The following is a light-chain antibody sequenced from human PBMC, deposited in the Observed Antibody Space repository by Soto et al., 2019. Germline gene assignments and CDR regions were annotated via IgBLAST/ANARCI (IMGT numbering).Light chain of an antibody. J-gene: IGLJ2*01. V-gene: IGLV2-14*01. CDR2: DVS. Sequence: QPASVSGSPGQSITISCTGTSSDVGGYNYVSWYQQHPGKAPKLMIYDVSNRPSGVSNRFSGSKSGNTASLTISGLQAEDEADYYCSSYTTSSVIIGGGTQLTVL. CDR3: SSYTTSSVI. CDR1: SSDVGGYNY.